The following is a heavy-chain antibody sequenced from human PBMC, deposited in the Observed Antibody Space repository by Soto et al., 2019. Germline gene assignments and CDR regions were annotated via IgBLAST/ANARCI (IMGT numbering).Heavy chain of an antibody. J-gene: IGHJ4*02. D-gene: IGHD5-12*01. CDR2: IYYSGST. V-gene: IGHV4-31*03. CDR3: ARGRRDGYNSLYLDY. CDR1: GGSISSGGYY. Sequence: PSETLSLTCTVSGGSISSGGYYWSWIRQHPGKGLEWIGYIYYSGSTYYNPSLKSRVTISVDTSKNQFSLKLSSVTAADTAVYYCARGRRDGYNSLYLDYWGQGTLVTVSS.